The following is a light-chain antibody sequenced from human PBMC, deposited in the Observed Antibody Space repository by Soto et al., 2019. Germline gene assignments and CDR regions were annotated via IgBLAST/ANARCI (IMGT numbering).Light chain of an antibody. CDR3: QSYDSSLSGVV. J-gene: IGLJ2*01. CDR2: GNS. Sequence: QSVLTQPPSVSGAPGQRVTISCTGSSSNIGAGYDVHWYQQLPGTAPKLLIYGNSNRPSGVPDRFSGSKSGTSASLAITGLQSEDEADCYCQSYDSSLSGVVFGGGPKVTVL. V-gene: IGLV1-40*01. CDR1: SSNIGAGYD.